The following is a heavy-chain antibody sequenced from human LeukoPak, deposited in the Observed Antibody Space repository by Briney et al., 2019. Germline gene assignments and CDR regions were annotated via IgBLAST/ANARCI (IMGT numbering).Heavy chain of an antibody. J-gene: IGHJ6*03. CDR2: IIPILGTA. CDR1: GGTFISYA. CDR3: ARSHRSYYYYYMDV. Sequence: ASVKVSCKASGGTFISYAISWVRQAPGQGLEWMGGIIPILGTATYAQKFQGRVTITADESTSTAYMELSSLRSEDSAVYYCARSHRSYYYYYMDVWGKGTTVKISS. V-gene: IGHV1-69*13.